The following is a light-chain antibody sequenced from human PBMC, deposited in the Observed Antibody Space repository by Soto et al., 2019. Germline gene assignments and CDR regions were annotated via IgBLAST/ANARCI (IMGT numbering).Light chain of an antibody. V-gene: IGLV2-23*02. Sequence: QAVVTQPASVSGSPGQSITISCTGTSSDVGNYNLVSWYQQHPGKAPKLMIFEVSKRPSGVSNRFSGSESDNTASLTISGLQAEDEADYYCCSYAGSNTYVFGTGTKVTVL. J-gene: IGLJ1*01. CDR1: SSDVGNYNL. CDR2: EVS. CDR3: CSYAGSNTYV.